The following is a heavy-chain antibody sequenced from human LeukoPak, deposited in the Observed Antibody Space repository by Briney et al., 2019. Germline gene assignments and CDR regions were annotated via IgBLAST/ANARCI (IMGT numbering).Heavy chain of an antibody. CDR1: GFTFSSYA. Sequence: GGSLRLSCAASGFTFSSYAMSWVRQAPGKGLEWVSAISGSGGSTYYADSVKGRFTISRDNSKNTLYLQMNSLRAEDMAVYYCAKDQMGDDAFDIWGQGTMVTVSS. V-gene: IGHV3-23*01. D-gene: IGHD3-16*01. J-gene: IGHJ3*02. CDR2: ISGSGGST. CDR3: AKDQMGDDAFDI.